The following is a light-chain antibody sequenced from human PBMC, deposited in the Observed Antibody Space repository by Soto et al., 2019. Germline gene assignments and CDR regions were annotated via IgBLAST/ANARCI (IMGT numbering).Light chain of an antibody. Sequence: QSVLTQSPSASASLGASVKLTCTLSVGHSDSAIVWHQQQPEKGPRYLMKVDSDGSHNRGHGIPDRFSGSSSGAERYLTISRLQSEDEGDYYCQTWGSGNWEFGGGTKLTVL. CDR2: VDSDGSH. V-gene: IGLV4-69*01. CDR1: VGHSDSA. J-gene: IGLJ3*02. CDR3: QTWGSGNWE.